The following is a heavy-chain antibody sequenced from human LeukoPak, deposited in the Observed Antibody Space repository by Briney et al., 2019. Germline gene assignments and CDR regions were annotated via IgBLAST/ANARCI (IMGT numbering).Heavy chain of an antibody. J-gene: IGHJ4*02. D-gene: IGHD6-19*01. CDR1: GGSISSGGYY. Sequence: SETLSLTCTVSGGSISSGGYYWSWIRQHPGTGLEWIGYIYYSGSTYYNPSLKSRVTISVDTSKNQFSLKLSSVTAADTAVYYCARGRYISGWYPLDYWGQGSLVTVSS. CDR2: IYYSGST. CDR3: ARGRYISGWYPLDY. V-gene: IGHV4-31*03.